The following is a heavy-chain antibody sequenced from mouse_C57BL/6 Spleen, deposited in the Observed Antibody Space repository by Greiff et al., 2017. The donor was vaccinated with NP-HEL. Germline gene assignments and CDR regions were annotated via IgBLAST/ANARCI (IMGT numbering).Heavy chain of an antibody. Sequence: EVMLVESGPELVKPGASVKMSCKASGYTFTDYNMHWVKQSHGKSLEWIGYINPNNGGTSYNQKFKGKATLTVNKSSSTAYMELRSLTSEDSAVYYCAGLDYYGRGPDYWGQGTTLTVSS. CDR3: AGLDYYGRGPDY. CDR1: GYTFTDYN. D-gene: IGHD1-1*01. J-gene: IGHJ2*01. CDR2: INPNNGGT. V-gene: IGHV1-22*01.